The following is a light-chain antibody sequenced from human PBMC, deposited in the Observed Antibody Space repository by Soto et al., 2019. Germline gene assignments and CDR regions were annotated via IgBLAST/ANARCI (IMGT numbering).Light chain of an antibody. Sequence: DIPMTQSPSTLPASVGDRVTITCRASQSISTWLAWYQQKPGTAPKVLIYHASNLQSGVPSRFSGSESGTEFTLTISSLQPDDFATYYCQQYNSYSFGQGTKVEIK. CDR3: QQYNSYS. V-gene: IGKV1-5*01. CDR2: HAS. CDR1: QSISTW. J-gene: IGKJ1*01.